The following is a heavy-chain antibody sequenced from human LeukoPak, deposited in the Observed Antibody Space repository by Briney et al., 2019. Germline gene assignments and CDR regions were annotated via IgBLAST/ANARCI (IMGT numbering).Heavy chain of an antibody. V-gene: IGHV1-2*02. Sequence: ASVKVSCKASGYTFTSYYMHWVRQAPGRGLEWMGWINPNSGGTNYAQKFQGRVTMTRDTSISTAYMELSRLRSDDTAVYYCAIHTRDYDFWSGYLSGWFDPWGQGTLVTVSS. CDR3: AIHTRDYDFWSGYLSGWFDP. CDR2: INPNSGGT. CDR1: GYTFTSYY. D-gene: IGHD3-3*01. J-gene: IGHJ5*02.